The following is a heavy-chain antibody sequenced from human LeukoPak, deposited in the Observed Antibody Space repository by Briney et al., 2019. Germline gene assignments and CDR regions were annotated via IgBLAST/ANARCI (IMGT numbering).Heavy chain of an antibody. V-gene: IGHV4-39*01. J-gene: IGHJ5*02. CDR3: ARPYRGFDP. D-gene: IGHD1-1*01. Sequence: PSETLSLTCTVSGGSISSSSYYWGWIRQPPGKGLEWIGSIYYRGSTYYNPSLKSRVTISVDTSKNQFSLKLSSVTAADTAVYYCARPYRGFDPWGQGTPVTVSS. CDR2: IYYRGST. CDR1: GGSISSSSYY.